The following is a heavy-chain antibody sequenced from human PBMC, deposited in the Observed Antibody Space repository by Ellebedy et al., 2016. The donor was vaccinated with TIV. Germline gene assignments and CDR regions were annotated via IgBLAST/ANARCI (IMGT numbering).Heavy chain of an antibody. D-gene: IGHD3-16*01. CDR3: AGAWSPFKVDATGGIVY. Sequence: PGGSLRLSCAASGFTFSSYAMHWVRQAPGKGLEWVAGISYDGRNKYYADSLKDRVTVSRENSKNTLYLQMNSLRVEDTAVDYWAGAWSPFKVDATGGIVYWGQGTLVTVSS. CDR2: ISYDGRNK. V-gene: IGHV3-30*01. J-gene: IGHJ4*02. CDR1: GFTFSSYA.